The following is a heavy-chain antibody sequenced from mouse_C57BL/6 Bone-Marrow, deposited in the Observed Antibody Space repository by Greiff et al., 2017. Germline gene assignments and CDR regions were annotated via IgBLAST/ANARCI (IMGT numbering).Heavy chain of an antibody. J-gene: IGHJ3*01. Sequence: EVLLVESGGGLVKPGGSLKLSCAASGFTFSSYAMSWVRQTPEKRLEWVATISDGGSYTYYPDNVKGRFTISRDNAKNNLYLQMSHLKSEDTAMDYCARDRPGYDEFAYWGQGTLVTVSA. CDR3: ARDRPGYDEFAY. CDR2: ISDGGSYT. V-gene: IGHV5-4*01. CDR1: GFTFSSYA. D-gene: IGHD2-2*01.